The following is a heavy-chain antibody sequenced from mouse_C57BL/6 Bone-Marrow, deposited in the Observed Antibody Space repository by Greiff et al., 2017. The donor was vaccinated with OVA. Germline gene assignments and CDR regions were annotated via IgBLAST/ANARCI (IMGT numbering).Heavy chain of an antibody. Sequence: QVQLQQSGAELVKPGASVKLSCKASGYTFTSYWMQWVNQRPGQGLEWIGEIVPTASYTNYNQKFKGKATLTVDTSSSTAYMQLSSLTSEDSAVYYCASAVLAYWGQGTMVTVSA. V-gene: IGHV1-50*01. CDR2: IVPTASYT. CDR3: ASAVLAY. CDR1: GYTFTSYW. J-gene: IGHJ3*01.